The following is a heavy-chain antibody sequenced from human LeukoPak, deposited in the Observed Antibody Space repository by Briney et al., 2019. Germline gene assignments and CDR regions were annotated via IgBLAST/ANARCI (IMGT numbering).Heavy chain of an antibody. V-gene: IGHV3-15*01. D-gene: IGHD3-10*01. Sequence: PGGSLRLSCAASGFTFSNAWMSWVRQAPGKGLEWVGRIKSKTDGGTTDYAAPEKGRFTISRDDSKNTLYLQMNSLKTEDTAVYYCTTDDRLLWFGELSWGVYWGQGTLVTVSS. J-gene: IGHJ4*02. CDR2: IKSKTDGGTT. CDR3: TTDDRLLWFGELSWGVY. CDR1: GFTFSNAW.